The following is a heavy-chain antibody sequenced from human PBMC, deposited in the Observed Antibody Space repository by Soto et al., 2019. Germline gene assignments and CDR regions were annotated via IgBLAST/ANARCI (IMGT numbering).Heavy chain of an antibody. D-gene: IGHD3-10*01. V-gene: IGHV3-48*02. J-gene: IGHJ4*02. CDR1: GFTFNSYS. CDR3: ARAGYYGSGILL. CDR2: ISSSSSTI. Sequence: EVQLVESGGGLVQPGGSLRLSCAASGFTFNSYSMNWVRQAPGKGLEWVSYISSSSSTIYYADSVKGRFTISRENAKNSLYLQMNSLRDEDMAVYYCARAGYYGSGILLWGQGTLVTVSS.